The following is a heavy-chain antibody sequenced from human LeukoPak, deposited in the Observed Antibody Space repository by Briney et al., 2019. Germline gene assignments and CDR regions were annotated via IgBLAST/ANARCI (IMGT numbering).Heavy chain of an antibody. CDR2: VSHDGTQT. CDR3: ARDGGGGYNHIDF. V-gene: IGHV3-30-3*01. D-gene: IGHD5-24*01. Sequence: GGSLRLSCAASGFTFSQYSMHWVRQGPVKGLESMAVVSHDGTQTYYAGSVKGRFTISRDNFKNTLFLQMNSLRAEDTAVYYCARDGGGGYNHIDFWGQGTLVTVSS. J-gene: IGHJ4*02. CDR1: GFTFSQYS.